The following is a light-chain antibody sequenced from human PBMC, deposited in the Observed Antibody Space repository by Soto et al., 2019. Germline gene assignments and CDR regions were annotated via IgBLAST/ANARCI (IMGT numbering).Light chain of an antibody. Sequence: EIVLTQSPATLSLSPGERATLSCRASQSVSSSFLAWYQQKPGQAPRLLIHGAFIRATGIPDRFSGSASGTDFTLTISRLEPEDFAVYYCQQFGNSPWTFGQGTKVDIK. CDR3: QQFGNSPWT. J-gene: IGKJ1*01. CDR2: GAF. CDR1: QSVSSSF. V-gene: IGKV3-20*01.